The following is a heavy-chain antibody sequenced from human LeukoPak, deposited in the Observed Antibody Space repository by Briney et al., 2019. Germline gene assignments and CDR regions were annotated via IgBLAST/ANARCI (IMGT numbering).Heavy chain of an antibody. CDR1: GFTFNNYW. CDR3: ARDLLTYYYDSSGHPEGGY. Sequence: GGSLRLSCAASGFTFNNYWMHWVRQAPGKGLVWVSRINIDGSSTSYADSVKGRFTISGDNAKNTLYLQMNSLRAEDTAVYYCARDLLTYYYDSSGHPEGGYWGQGTLVTVSS. V-gene: IGHV3-74*01. D-gene: IGHD3-22*01. CDR2: INIDGSST. J-gene: IGHJ4*02.